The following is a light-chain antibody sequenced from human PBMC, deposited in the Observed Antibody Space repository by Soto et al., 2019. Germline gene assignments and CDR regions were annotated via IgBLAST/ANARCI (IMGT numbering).Light chain of an antibody. J-gene: IGLJ1*01. V-gene: IGLV3-9*01. Sequence: SYELTQPLSVSVALGQTARITCGGNKIGTKNVHWYQQKPGQAPVLVIYRDSNRPSGIPERFSGSNSGKTAALTISGAQAGDEADYFCQVWDSPTFYVFGAGTKVTVL. CDR1: KIGTKN. CDR3: QVWDSPTFYV. CDR2: RDS.